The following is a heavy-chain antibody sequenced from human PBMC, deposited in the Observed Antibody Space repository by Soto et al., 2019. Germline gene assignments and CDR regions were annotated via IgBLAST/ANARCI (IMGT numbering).Heavy chain of an antibody. Sequence: QVQLVQSGAEVKKPGASVKVSCRASGYTFTSYVISWVRQAPGQGLEWMGWISAYNGNTNFAQKLQGRVTMTTDTSTSIAYMELRSLRSDDTAVYYCARVAATVAGPYGMDVWGQGTTVTVSS. CDR3: ARVAATVAGPYGMDV. J-gene: IGHJ6*02. CDR1: GYTFTSYV. V-gene: IGHV1-18*01. CDR2: ISAYNGNT. D-gene: IGHD6-19*01.